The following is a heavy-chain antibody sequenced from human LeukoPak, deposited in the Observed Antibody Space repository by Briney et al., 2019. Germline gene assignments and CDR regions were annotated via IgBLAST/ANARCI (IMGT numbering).Heavy chain of an antibody. Sequence: PGGSLRLSCAASGFTFSSYAMSWVRQAPGKGLEWVSAISGSGGSPYYADSVKGRFTISRDNSKNTLYLQMNSLRAEDTAVYYCAEGGAARIAVAGTEGGDWGQGTLVTVSS. V-gene: IGHV3-23*01. J-gene: IGHJ4*02. CDR3: AEGGAARIAVAGTEGGD. D-gene: IGHD6-19*01. CDR2: ISGSGGSP. CDR1: GFTFSSYA.